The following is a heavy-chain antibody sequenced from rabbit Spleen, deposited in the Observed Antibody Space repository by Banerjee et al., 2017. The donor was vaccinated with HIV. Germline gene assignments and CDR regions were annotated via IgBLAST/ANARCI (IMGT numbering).Heavy chain of an antibody. V-gene: IGHV1S45*01. CDR1: RFPFSDKAV. Sequence: QEQLVESGGGLVKPGGSLKLSCTASRFPFSDKAVMCWVRQAPGKGLQWVACINVVTGKAVYATWAKGRFTFSKTSSTTVTLQMTSLTAADTATYFCARGIVYGFAGDTYPPYGMDLWGPGTLVTVS. J-gene: IGHJ6*01. D-gene: IGHD6-1*01. CDR2: INVVTGKA. CDR3: ARGIVYGFAGDTYPPYGMDL.